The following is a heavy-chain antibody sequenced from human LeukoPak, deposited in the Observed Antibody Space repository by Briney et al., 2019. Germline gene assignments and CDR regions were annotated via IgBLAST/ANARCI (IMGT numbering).Heavy chain of an antibody. J-gene: IGHJ4*02. D-gene: IGHD3-16*01. V-gene: IGHV3-23*01. CDR3: APGGGAGGEYFDY. CDR1: GFTFSSYA. CDR2: ISGSGGST. Sequence: GGTLRLSCAASGFTFSSYAMSWVRQAPGKGLEWVSAISGSGGSTYYADSVKGRFTISRDNSKNTLYLQMNSLRAEDTAVYYCAPGGGAGGEYFDYWGQGTLVTVSS.